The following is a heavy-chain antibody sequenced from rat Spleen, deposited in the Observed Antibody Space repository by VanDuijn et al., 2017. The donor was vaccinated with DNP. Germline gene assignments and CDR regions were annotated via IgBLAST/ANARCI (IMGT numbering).Heavy chain of an antibody. CDR1: GFTFSDYN. V-gene: IGHV5S10*01. CDR2: ITYDGSRT. Sequence: EVHLMESGGGLVQPGRSLKVSCAASGFTFSDYNMAWVRQAPKKGLEWVATITYDGSRTYCRDSVKGRFTISRDNAKSTLYLQMDSLRSEDTATYYCTTFEGTNAWGQGTSVTVSS. J-gene: IGHJ4*01. CDR3: TTFEGTNA. D-gene: IGHD1-11*01.